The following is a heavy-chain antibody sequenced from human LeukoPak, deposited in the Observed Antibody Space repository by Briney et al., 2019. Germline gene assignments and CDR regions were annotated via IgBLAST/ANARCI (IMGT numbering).Heavy chain of an antibody. CDR2: ITASGTAM. V-gene: IGHV3-48*02. D-gene: IGHD1-26*01. Sequence: GGSLRISCAASGFTFSSYWMSWVRQAPGKGLEWVSHITASGTAMFYADSVKGRFTISRDNAKNSLYLQMNSLRDEDTAVYYCASSGSYRFDYWGQGTLVTVSS. CDR3: ASSGSYRFDY. J-gene: IGHJ4*02. CDR1: GFTFSSYW.